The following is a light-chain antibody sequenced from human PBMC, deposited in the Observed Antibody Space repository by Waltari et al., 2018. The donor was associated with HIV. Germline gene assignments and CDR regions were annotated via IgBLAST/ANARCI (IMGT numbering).Light chain of an antibody. Sequence: QSALTQPASVSGSPGQSITISCTGTNSDIGSYNYVSWYHQHPGRAPKLMIYEVTHRPSGVSNRFSGSKSDNTASLTISGLQAEDEADYYCCSYGGTNTRYVFGTGTRVTVL. CDR3: CSYGGTNTRYV. CDR2: EVT. J-gene: IGLJ1*01. CDR1: NSDIGSYNY. V-gene: IGLV2-14*01.